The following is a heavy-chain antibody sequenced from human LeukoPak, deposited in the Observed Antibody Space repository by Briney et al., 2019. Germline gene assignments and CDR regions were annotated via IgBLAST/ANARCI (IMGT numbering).Heavy chain of an antibody. J-gene: IGHJ4*02. CDR3: ARDPLGTIFGVVDY. CDR2: IRYDGSDK. CDR1: GFTFNNFG. Sequence: GGSLRLSCVASGFTFNNFGMHWVRQAPGKGLEWVAFIRYDGSDKYYIDSVKGRFTISRDNSKNTLYLQMNSLRAEDTAVYYCARDPLGTIFGVVDYWGQGTLVTVSS. D-gene: IGHD3-3*01. V-gene: IGHV3-30*02.